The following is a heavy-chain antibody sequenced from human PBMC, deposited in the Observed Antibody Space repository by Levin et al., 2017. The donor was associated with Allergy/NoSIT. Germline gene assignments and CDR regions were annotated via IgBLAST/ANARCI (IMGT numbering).Heavy chain of an antibody. CDR2: ISYDGSNK. Sequence: LSLPCAASGFTFRSYAMHWVRQAPGKGLEWVAVISYDGSNKYYADSVKGRFTISRDNSKNTLYLQMNSLRAEDTAVYYCARDRADAFDIWGQGTMVTVSS. CDR3: ARDRADAFDI. V-gene: IGHV3-30-3*01. J-gene: IGHJ3*02. CDR1: GFTFRSYA.